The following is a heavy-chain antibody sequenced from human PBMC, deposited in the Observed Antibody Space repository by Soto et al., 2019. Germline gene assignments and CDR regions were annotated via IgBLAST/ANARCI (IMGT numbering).Heavy chain of an antibody. Sequence: QVQLQESGPGLVKPSETLSLTCAVYGGSFSGYYWSWIRQPPGKGLEWIGEINHSGSTNYNPSLKSRVTISVDTSKNQFSLKLSSVTAADTAVYYCARSLDSSGYYLDYWGQGTLVTVSS. CDR2: INHSGST. D-gene: IGHD3-22*01. J-gene: IGHJ4*02. CDR3: ARSLDSSGYYLDY. V-gene: IGHV4-34*01. CDR1: GGSFSGYY.